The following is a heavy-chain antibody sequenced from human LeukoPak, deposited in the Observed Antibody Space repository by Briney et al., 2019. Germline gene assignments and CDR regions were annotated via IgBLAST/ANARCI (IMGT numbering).Heavy chain of an antibody. Sequence: SETLSLTCTVSGGSISSYYWSWIRQPPGKGLEWIGYIYYSGSTNYNPSLKSRVTISVDTSKNQFSLKLSSVTAADTAVYYCARVRQARYNWLDPWGQGTLVTVSS. CDR1: GGSISSYY. CDR3: ARVRQARYNWLDP. V-gene: IGHV4-59*01. J-gene: IGHJ5*02. CDR2: IYYSGST.